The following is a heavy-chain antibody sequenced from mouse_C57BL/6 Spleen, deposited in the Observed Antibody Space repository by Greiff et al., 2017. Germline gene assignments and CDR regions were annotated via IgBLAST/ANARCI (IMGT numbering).Heavy chain of an antibody. Sequence: EVQVVESGPGLVKPSQSLSLTCSVTGYSITSGYYWNWIRQFPGNKLEWMGYISYDGSNNYNPSLKNRISITRDTSKNQFFLKLNSVTTEDTATYYCARGGLLLGFAYWGQGTLVTVSA. CDR3: ARGGLLLGFAY. CDR1: GYSITSGYY. D-gene: IGHD1-1*01. J-gene: IGHJ3*01. V-gene: IGHV3-6*01. CDR2: ISYDGSN.